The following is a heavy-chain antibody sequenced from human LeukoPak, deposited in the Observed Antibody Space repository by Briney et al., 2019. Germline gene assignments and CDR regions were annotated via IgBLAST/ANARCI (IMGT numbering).Heavy chain of an antibody. CDR3: AKDLFELRFLEWSHSGGFDY. CDR2: ISYDGSNK. Sequence: QPGRSLRLSCAASGFTFSSYGMHWVRQAPGKGLEWVAVISYDGSNKYYADSVKGRFTISRDNSKNTLYLQMNSLRAEDTAVYYCAKDLFELRFLEWSHSGGFDYGGQGPLVTVSS. J-gene: IGHJ4*02. CDR1: GFTFSSYG. V-gene: IGHV3-30*18. D-gene: IGHD3-3*01.